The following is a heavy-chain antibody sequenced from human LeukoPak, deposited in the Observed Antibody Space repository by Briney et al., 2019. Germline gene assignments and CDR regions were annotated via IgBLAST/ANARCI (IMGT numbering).Heavy chain of an antibody. J-gene: IGHJ4*02. D-gene: IGHD4-23*01. CDR2: IYPGDSDT. CDR1: GYSFTSHW. Sequence: GESLEISCKGSGYSFTSHWIGWVRQMPGKGLEWMGIIYPGDSDTRYSPSFQGQVTISADKSISTAYLQWSSLKASDTAMYYCARTSGDNDGNALYFDYWGQGTLVTVSS. CDR3: ARTSGDNDGNALYFDY. V-gene: IGHV5-51*01.